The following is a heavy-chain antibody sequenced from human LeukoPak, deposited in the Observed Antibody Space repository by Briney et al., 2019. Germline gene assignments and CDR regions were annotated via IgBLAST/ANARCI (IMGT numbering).Heavy chain of an antibody. CDR3: APSYDYKLLPFDL. CDR2: INTDGRT. Sequence: SETLSLTCAVSGGSIRDYQWSWIRQPPGKGLEWIGYINTDGRTNYNPSLRSRLTFSVDTSRNQFSLKLSSVTDADTAMYYCAPSYDYKLLPFDLWGQGTLVTVPS. V-gene: IGHV4-4*09. CDR1: GGSIRDYQ. J-gene: IGHJ4*02. D-gene: IGHD5-12*01.